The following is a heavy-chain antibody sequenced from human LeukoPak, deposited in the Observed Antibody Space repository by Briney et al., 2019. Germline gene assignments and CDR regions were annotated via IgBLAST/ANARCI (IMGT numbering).Heavy chain of an antibody. CDR1: GFIFDDYA. CDR3: TRDQVSVAGTGIDY. J-gene: IGHJ4*02. CDR2: ISWKSGTL. Sequence: GRSLRLSCAASGFIFDDYAMHWVRQAPGKGLEWVSGISWKSGTLGYADSVKGRFTISRDNAKNSLYLQMNSLRAEDTAVYYCTRDQVSVAGTGIDYWGQGTLVTVSS. D-gene: IGHD6-19*01. V-gene: IGHV3-9*01.